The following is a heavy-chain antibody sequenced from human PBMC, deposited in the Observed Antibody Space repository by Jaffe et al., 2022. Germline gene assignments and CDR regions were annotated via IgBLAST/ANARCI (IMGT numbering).Heavy chain of an antibody. CDR2: IRYDGSNK. CDR3: AKDGIGSGDYGYYYYYMDV. Sequence: QVQLVESGGGVVQPGGSLRLSCAASGFTFSSYGMHWVRQAPGKGLEWVAFIRYDGSNKYYADSVKGRFTISRDNSKNTLYLQMNSLRAEDTAVYYCAKDGIGSGDYGYYYYYMDVWGKGTTVTVSS. D-gene: IGHD4-17*01. V-gene: IGHV3-30*02. CDR1: GFTFSSYG. J-gene: IGHJ6*03.